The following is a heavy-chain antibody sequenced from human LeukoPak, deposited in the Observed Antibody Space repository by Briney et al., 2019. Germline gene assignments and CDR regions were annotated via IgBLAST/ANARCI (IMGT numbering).Heavy chain of an antibody. V-gene: IGHV4-31*03. CDR1: GGSISSVGYY. J-gene: IGHJ4*02. D-gene: IGHD2-2*01. Sequence: SETLSLTSTVSGGSISSVGYYWSLIRQHPGKGLEWIGYIYYSGSTYYNPSLKSRVTISVDTSRNQFSLKLSSVTAADTAVYYCARTQFVVVPAAMCVYFDYWGQGTLVTVSS. CDR3: ARTQFVVVPAAMCVYFDY. CDR2: IYYSGST.